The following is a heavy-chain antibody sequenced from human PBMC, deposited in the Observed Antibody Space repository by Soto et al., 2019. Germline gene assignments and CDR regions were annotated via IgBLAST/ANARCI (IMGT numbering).Heavy chain of an antibody. D-gene: IGHD6-13*01. CDR2: ISYDGRTK. CDR1: GFTFKHNA. J-gene: IGHJ4*02. Sequence: QVQLVESGGGVVQPGRSLTIFCTASGFTFKHNAMHWIRQAPAKGLEWVADISYDGRTKNYADSVKGRFTISRDNSKNTLSLQMSALKGEDTATYYCAREGIAESGPNYYDFWGQGTLVAVSS. CDR3: AREGIAESGPNYYDF. V-gene: IGHV3-30*04.